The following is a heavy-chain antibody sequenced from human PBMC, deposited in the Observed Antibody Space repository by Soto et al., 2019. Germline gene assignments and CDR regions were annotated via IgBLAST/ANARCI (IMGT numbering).Heavy chain of an antibody. CDR3: ARGSGSYRNASYYFDY. D-gene: IGHD1-26*01. CDR1: GGSFSGCY. J-gene: IGHJ4*02. V-gene: IGHV4-34*01. CDR2: INHSGST. Sequence: SETLSLTCAVYGGSFSGCYWSWIRQPPGKGLEWIGEINHSGSTNYNPSLKSRVTISVDTSKNQFSLKLSSVTAADTAVYYCARGSGSYRNASYYFDYWGQGTLVTVSS.